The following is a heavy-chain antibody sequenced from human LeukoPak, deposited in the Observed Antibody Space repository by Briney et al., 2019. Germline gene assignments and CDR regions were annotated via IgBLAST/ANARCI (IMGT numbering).Heavy chain of an antibody. CDR3: ARSSQSSSTSFDY. D-gene: IGHD6-6*01. CDR1: GGSIRSYY. Sequence: SETLSLTCSVSGGSIRSYYWSWIRQPPGKGLEWIGFIYYTGSTNYNPSLKSRVTLSVDTSENQCSLKLTSVTAADTAVYYCARSSQSSSTSFDYWGQGALVTVSS. V-gene: IGHV4-59*01. J-gene: IGHJ4*02. CDR2: IYYTGST.